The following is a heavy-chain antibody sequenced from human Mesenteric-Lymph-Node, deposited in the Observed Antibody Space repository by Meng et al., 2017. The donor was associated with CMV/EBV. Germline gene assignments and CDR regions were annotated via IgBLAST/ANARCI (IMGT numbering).Heavy chain of an antibody. CDR3: AKDQETTVVTPSAFDI. V-gene: IGHV3-23*01. CDR2: ISGSGGST. CDR1: GLTLSSYA. D-gene: IGHD4-23*01. J-gene: IGHJ3*02. Sequence: GLTLSSYAVSWVRQAPGKGLEWVSGISGSGGSTYYADSVKGRFTISRDNAKNTLYLQMNSLRAEDTAIYYCAKDQETTVVTPSAFDIWGQGRMVTVSS.